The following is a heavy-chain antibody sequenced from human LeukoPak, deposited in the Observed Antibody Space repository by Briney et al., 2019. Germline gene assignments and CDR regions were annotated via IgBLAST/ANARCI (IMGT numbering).Heavy chain of an antibody. CDR2: IAPLFGTP. V-gene: IGHV1-69*13. CDR1: GGTFRNYV. D-gene: IGHD5-12*01. J-gene: IGHJ3*02. Sequence: SVKVSCKASGGTFRNYVITLVRQPPGQGLEWMGEIAPLFGTPNYAQRLQGRVSIAADESTSTAYMELSSLRSEDTAIYYCATDSGNHSGHAFDIWGQGTRVIVSS. CDR3: ATDSGNHSGHAFDI.